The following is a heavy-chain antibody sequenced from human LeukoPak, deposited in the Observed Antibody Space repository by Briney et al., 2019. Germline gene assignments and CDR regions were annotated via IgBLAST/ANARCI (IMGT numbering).Heavy chain of an antibody. CDR1: GFTFSSYW. D-gene: IGHD4-17*01. Sequence: GGSLRLSCAASGFTFSSYWMSWVRQAPGKGLEWVANIKQDGSEKYYVDSVKGRFTISRDNAKNSLYLQMNSLRAEDTALYYCAKTDYGDSTYYFDYWGQGTLVTVSS. J-gene: IGHJ4*02. V-gene: IGHV3-7*03. CDR3: AKTDYGDSTYYFDY. CDR2: IKQDGSEK.